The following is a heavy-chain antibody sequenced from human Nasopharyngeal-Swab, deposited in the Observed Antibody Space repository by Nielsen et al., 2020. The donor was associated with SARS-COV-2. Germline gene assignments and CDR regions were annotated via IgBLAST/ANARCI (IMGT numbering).Heavy chain of an antibody. CDR3: ARGTPGIPGVDY. CDR2: VSGDGVTT. V-gene: IGHV3-64*02. D-gene: IGHD2-8*02. J-gene: IGHJ4*02. Sequence: VCPAPGKGLEYLSAVSGDGVTTHYADSLKGRFTISRDNSKNTVYLQLGSLTAEDMAVYFCARGTPGIPGVDYWGQGTLVTVSS.